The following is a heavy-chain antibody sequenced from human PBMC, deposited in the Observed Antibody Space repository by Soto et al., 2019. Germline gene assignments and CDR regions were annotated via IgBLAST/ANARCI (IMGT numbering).Heavy chain of an antibody. CDR3: ARHAYSSRFRGALIPHYFDY. V-gene: IGHV1-8*01. J-gene: IGHJ4*02. Sequence: ASVKVSCKASGYTFTSYDINWVRQATGQGPEWMGWMNPDTGHTGSARKFRGRVSMTRNTSITTAYMELSSVTAADTAVYYCARHAYSSRFRGALIPHYFDYWGQGTLVTVSS. D-gene: IGHD6-13*01. CDR2: MNPDTGHT. CDR1: GYTFTSYD.